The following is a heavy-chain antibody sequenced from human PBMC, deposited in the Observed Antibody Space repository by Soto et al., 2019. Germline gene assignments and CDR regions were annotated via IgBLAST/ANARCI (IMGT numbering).Heavy chain of an antibody. CDR1: GGSVSSGDYF. J-gene: IGHJ6*02. CDR2: IYYSGST. CDR3: ARSPNYYYYGFDV. D-gene: IGHD3-10*01. Sequence: SETLSLTCTVSGGSVSSGDYFWSWLRQSPGKRLEWIAYIYYSGSTNYTPSLKSRATISVDTSKSQVSLTLTSMTAADAALYYCARSPNYYYYGFDVWGQGTAVTVSS. V-gene: IGHV4-61*08.